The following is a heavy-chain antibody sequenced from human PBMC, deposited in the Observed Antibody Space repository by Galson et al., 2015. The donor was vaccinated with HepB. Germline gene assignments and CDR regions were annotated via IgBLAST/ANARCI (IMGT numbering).Heavy chain of an antibody. D-gene: IGHD5-24*01. J-gene: IGHJ3*02. V-gene: IGHV5-10-1*01. Sequence: QSGAEVKKPGESLRISCKGSGYSFTSYWISWVRQMPGKGLEWMGRIDPSDSYTNYSPSFQGHVTISADKSISTAYLQWSSLKASDTAMYYCASRLEMATIRAFGAFDIWGQGTMVTVSS. CDR2: IDPSDSYT. CDR3: ASRLEMATIRAFGAFDI. CDR1: GYSFTSYW.